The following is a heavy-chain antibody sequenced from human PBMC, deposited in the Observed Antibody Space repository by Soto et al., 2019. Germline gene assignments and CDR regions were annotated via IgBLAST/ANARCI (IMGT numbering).Heavy chain of an antibody. J-gene: IGHJ5*02. V-gene: IGHV4-34*01. Sequence: QVQLQQWGAGLLKPSETLSLTCAVYGGSFSGYYWSWIRQPPGKGLEWIGEINHSGLTNYNPSLESGVTISVDASKNQSSLKLGSVTAAETAVYYCAGGGYCTTGVCYTGWFDPWGQGTLVTVSS. CDR1: GGSFSGYY. CDR3: AGGGYCTTGVCYTGWFDP. CDR2: INHSGLT. D-gene: IGHD2-8*01.